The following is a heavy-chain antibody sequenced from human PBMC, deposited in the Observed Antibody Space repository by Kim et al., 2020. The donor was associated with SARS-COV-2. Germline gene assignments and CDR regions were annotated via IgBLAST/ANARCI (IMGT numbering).Heavy chain of an antibody. V-gene: IGHV3-23*05. CDR3: AKAISKFSPFDY. J-gene: IGHJ4*02. D-gene: IGHD2-2*01. CDR2: T. Sequence: TDDAGDVTGRFTVSRDNSKNKVFLRKNSLRAEDTAVYYCAKAISKFSPFDYWGQGILVTVSS.